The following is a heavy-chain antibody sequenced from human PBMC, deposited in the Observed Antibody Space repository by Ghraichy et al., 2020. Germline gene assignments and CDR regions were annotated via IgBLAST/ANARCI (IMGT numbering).Heavy chain of an antibody. D-gene: IGHD3-10*01. J-gene: IGHJ6*03. Sequence: SETLSLTCTVSGGSITSYYWSWIRQPPGKGLEWIGYIYYSGSTNYNPSLKSRVTISVDTSKNPFSLKLSSVTAADTAVYYCARDHPDYYGSGSRVYYYYYMDVWGKGTTVTVSS. V-gene: IGHV4-59*01. CDR3: ARDHPDYYGSGSRVYYYYYMDV. CDR1: GGSITSYY. CDR2: IYYSGST.